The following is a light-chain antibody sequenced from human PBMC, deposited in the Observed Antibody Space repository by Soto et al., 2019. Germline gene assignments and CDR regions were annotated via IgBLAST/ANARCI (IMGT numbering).Light chain of an antibody. J-gene: IGKJ1*01. V-gene: IGKV3-15*01. Sequence: EVVMTQSPATLSVSPGERATLSCRASQSVNNNLAWYQQKPGQVPRLLIYGASTRATGIPARFSGSGSGTEFTLTISSLQSEYFAVYYCQQYNKWPGTFGQGTKVEIK. CDR2: GAS. CDR1: QSVNNN. CDR3: QQYNKWPGT.